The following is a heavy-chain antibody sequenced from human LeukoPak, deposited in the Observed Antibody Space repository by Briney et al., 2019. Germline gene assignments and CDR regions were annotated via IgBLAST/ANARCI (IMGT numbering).Heavy chain of an antibody. J-gene: IGHJ4*02. D-gene: IGHD4-17*01. CDR2: VSTSGVST. CDR3: ARGHTAVTRHFDF. Sequence: GGSLRLSCAASGFTFSSYAMSWVRQAPGKGLEWVSAVSTSGVSTHYADSVKGRFTISIDNSKNTLYLQMNSLRAEDTAVYYCARGHTAVTRHFDFWGQGTLVTVSS. V-gene: IGHV3-23*01. CDR1: GFTFSSYA.